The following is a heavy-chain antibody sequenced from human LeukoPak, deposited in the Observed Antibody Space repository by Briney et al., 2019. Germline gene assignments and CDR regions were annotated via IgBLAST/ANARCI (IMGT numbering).Heavy chain of an antibody. J-gene: IGHJ6*02. CDR3: AREITAMNYYYYGMGV. CDR2: IIPIFGIA. CDR1: GGTFSSYA. V-gene: IGHV1-69*04. D-gene: IGHD5-18*01. Sequence: ASVKVSCKASGGTFSSYAISWVRQAPGQGLEWMGRIIPIFGIANYAQKFQGRVTITADKSTSTAYMELSSPRSEDTAVYYCAREITAMNYYYYGMGVWGQGTTVTVSS.